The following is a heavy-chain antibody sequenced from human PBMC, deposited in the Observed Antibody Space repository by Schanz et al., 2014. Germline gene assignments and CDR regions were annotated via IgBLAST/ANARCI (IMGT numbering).Heavy chain of an antibody. D-gene: IGHD6-13*01. J-gene: IGHJ4*02. CDR3: ARHMGRLSSSRGNYFDY. CDR2: ISYSGSA. V-gene: IGHV4-28*07. Sequence: QVQLQESGPGLVKPSDTLSLTCAVSGYSITSRNWWGWIRQPPGKGLEWIGYISYSGSAYYNPSLKSRVTMSVDPSKTQFSRNLSSVTAVDTAVYYCARHMGRLSSSRGNYFDYWGQGTLVTVSS. CDR1: GYSITSRNW.